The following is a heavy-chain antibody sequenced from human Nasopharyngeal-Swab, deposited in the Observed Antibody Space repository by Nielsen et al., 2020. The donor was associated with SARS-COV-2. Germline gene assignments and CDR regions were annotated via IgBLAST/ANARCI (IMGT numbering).Heavy chain of an antibody. CDR2: INTSTGNP. V-gene: IGHV7-4-1*02. CDR3: AREEGITIFGVPIGFGYYGMDV. J-gene: IGHJ6*02. D-gene: IGHD3-3*01. Sequence: ASVKVSCKASGYTFTSYAMNWVRQAPGQGLEWMGWINTSTGNPTYAQGFTGRFVFSLDTSVSTAYLQISSLKAEDTAVYYCAREEGITIFGVPIGFGYYGMDVWGQGTTVTVSS. CDR1: GYTFTSYA.